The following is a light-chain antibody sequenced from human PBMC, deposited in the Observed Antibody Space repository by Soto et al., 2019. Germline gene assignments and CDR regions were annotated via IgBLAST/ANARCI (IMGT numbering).Light chain of an antibody. CDR3: QQRSNWPPDYT. V-gene: IGKV3-11*01. Sequence: EIVLTQSPATLSLSLGERATLSCRASQSVATFLAWYHQKPGQAPRLLIYDASNRATGIPARFSGSGSGKDFTLTISSLEPEDFAVYYCQQRSNWPPDYTFGQGTKLEIK. CDR1: QSVATF. J-gene: IGKJ2*01. CDR2: DAS.